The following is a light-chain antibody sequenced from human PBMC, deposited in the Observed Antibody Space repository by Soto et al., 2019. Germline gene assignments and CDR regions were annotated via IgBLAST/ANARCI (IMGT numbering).Light chain of an antibody. CDR1: QSISSL. CDR3: QQYNSYPLT. J-gene: IGKJ5*01. CDR2: KAS. Sequence: DIQMTQSPSTLSASVGDRVTITCRASQSISSLLAWYQQKPGRAPTLLIYKASTLESGVPSRFSGYGSGTEFTLTISSLQPDDSATYYCQQYNSYPLTFGQGTRLEIK. V-gene: IGKV1-5*03.